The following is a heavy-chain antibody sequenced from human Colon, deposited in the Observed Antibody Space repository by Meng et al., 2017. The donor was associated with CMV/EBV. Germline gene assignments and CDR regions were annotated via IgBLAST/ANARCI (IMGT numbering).Heavy chain of an antibody. D-gene: IGHD4-23*01. CDR1: GGSISGSSNY. V-gene: IGHV4-39*01. CDR2: IYYSGST. Sequence: SETLSLTCTVSGGSISGSSNYWGCIRQPPGKGLEWIGSIYYSGSTYYNPSLKSRVTISVDTSKNQFSLKLTSVTAADTAVYYCARRDYGGIHFDYWGQGTLVTVSS. J-gene: IGHJ4*02. CDR3: ARRDYGGIHFDY.